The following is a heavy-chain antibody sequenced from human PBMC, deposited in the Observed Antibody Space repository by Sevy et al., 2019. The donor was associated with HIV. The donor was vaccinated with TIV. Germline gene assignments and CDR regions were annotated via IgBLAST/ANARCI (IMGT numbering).Heavy chain of an antibody. D-gene: IGHD3-22*01. CDR2: IYYSGST. CDR1: GGSISSGAYY. V-gene: IGHV4-31*03. J-gene: IGHJ4*02. CDR3: AREGYDSSGYYYPYFDY. Sequence: SETLSLTCTVSGGSISSGAYYWSWIRQHPGKGLEWIGYIYYSGSTYYNPSLKSRVTISVDTSKNQFSLKLSSVTAADTAVYYCAREGYDSSGYYYPYFDYWGQGTLVTVSS.